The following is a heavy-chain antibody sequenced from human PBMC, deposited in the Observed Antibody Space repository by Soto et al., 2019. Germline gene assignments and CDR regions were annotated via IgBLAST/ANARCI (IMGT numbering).Heavy chain of an antibody. CDR1: SGSISSADYY. CDR3: ASGGSSNWFDP. CDR2: IYYTGSA. J-gene: IGHJ5*02. Sequence: VQLQESGPGLVKPSQTLSLTCTVSSGSISSADYYWSWIRQPPGKGLEWIGYIYYTGSAYYNPSLTSRVTMSVDTSKNQFSLKVTSVTAADTAVYYCASGGSSNWFDPWGQGTLVTVSS. V-gene: IGHV4-30-4*01. D-gene: IGHD1-26*01.